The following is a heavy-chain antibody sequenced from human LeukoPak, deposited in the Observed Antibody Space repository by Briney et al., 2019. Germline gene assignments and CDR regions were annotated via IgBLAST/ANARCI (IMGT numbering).Heavy chain of an antibody. J-gene: IGHJ4*02. D-gene: IGHD3-22*01. CDR2: INHSGST. CDR1: GGSFSGYY. CDR3: ARGVVARMDYYDSSGYLID. Sequence: SETLSLTCAVYGGSFSGYYWSWIRQPPGKGLEWIGEINHSGSTNYNPSLKSRVTISVDTSKNQFSLKLSSVTAADTAVYYCARGVVARMDYYDSSGYLIDWGQGTLVTVSS. V-gene: IGHV4-34*01.